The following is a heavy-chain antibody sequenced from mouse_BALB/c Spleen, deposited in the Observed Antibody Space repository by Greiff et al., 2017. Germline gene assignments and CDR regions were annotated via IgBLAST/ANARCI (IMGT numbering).Heavy chain of an antibody. J-gene: IGHJ4*01. Sequence: VQLQQSGPGLVKPSQSLSLTCTVTGYSITSDYAWNWIRQFPGNKLEWMGYISYSGSTSYNPSLKSRISITRDTSKNQFFLQLNSVTTEDTATYYCARSPIYYDYGYAMDYWGQGTSVTVSS. D-gene: IGHD2-4*01. CDR3: ARSPIYYDYGYAMDY. CDR1: GYSITSDYA. V-gene: IGHV3-2*02. CDR2: ISYSGST.